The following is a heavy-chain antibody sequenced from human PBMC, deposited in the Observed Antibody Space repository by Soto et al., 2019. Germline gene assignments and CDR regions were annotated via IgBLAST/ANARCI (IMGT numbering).Heavy chain of an antibody. Sequence: LRLSCAASGFTFSSYSMNWVRQAPGKGLEWVSSISSSSSYIYYADSVKGRFTISRDNAKNSLYLQMNSLRAEDTAVYYCARDRGRSYFDYWGQGTLVTVSS. J-gene: IGHJ4*02. CDR2: ISSSSSYI. CDR1: GFTFSSYS. V-gene: IGHV3-21*01. CDR3: ARDRGRSYFDY.